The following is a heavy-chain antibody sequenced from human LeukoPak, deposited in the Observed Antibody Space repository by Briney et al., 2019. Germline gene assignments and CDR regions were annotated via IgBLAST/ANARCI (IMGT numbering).Heavy chain of an antibody. V-gene: IGHV1-2*06. Sequence: SVKVSCKASGYTFTDYYMHWVRQAPGQGHEWMGRINPNSGGTNYAQKFQGRVTMTRDTSISTAYMELSSLRSDDTAFYYCARAPPNSGSYYRLHSWFDPWGQGALVTVSS. CDR2: INPNSGGT. D-gene: IGHD3-10*01. CDR1: GYTFTDYY. CDR3: ARAPPNSGSYYRLHSWFDP. J-gene: IGHJ5*02.